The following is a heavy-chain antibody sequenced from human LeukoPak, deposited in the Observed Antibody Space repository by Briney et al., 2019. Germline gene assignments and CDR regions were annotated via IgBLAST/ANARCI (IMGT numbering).Heavy chain of an antibody. CDR3: ARDWVGATDY. CDR1: GFTFSRDW. D-gene: IGHD1-26*01. J-gene: IGHJ4*02. V-gene: IGHV3-74*01. CDR2: TNSDGSTT. Sequence: GGSLRLSCAASGFTFSRDWMHWVRQAPGKGLVWVSRTNSDGSTTNYADSVKGRFTISRDNSKNTLYLQMNSLRAEDTAVYYCARDWVGATDYWGQGTLVTVSS.